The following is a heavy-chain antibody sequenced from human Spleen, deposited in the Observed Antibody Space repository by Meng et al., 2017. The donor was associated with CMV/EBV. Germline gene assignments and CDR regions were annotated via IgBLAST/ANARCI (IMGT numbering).Heavy chain of an antibody. Sequence: ISWVRQAPGQGLEWMGGIIPIFDTASYAQKFQGRVTITTDESTSTAYMELNSLRSEDTAVYYCARASRAVRYCGGGSCPYDYYGMDVWGQGTTVTVSS. J-gene: IGHJ6*02. CDR3: ARASRAVRYCGGGSCPYDYYGMDV. CDR2: IIPIFDTA. D-gene: IGHD2-15*01. V-gene: IGHV1-69*05.